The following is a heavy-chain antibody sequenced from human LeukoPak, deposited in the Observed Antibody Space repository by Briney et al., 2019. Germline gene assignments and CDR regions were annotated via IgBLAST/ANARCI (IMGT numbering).Heavy chain of an antibody. J-gene: IGHJ6*03. D-gene: IGHD2-15*01. CDR1: GFTFSTYG. Sequence: PGGSLRLSCAASGFTFSTYGMHWVRQAPGKGLEWVAFIRYDGSNKYADSVKGRFTISRDNSKNTLFLQMNSLRAEDTAVYYCAKDGGTHGEYYSHYMDVWGKGTTVTVSS. V-gene: IGHV3-30*02. CDR3: AKDGGTHGEYYSHYMDV. CDR2: IRYDGSNK.